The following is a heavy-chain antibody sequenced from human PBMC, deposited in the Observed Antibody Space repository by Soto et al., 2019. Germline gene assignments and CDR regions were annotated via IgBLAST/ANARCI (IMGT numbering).Heavy chain of an antibody. V-gene: IGHV3-30*18. CDR3: AKDPYCGGDCYSPHFDY. CDR2: ISYDGSNK. CDR1: GFTFSSYG. J-gene: IGHJ4*02. Sequence: GGSLRLSCAASGFTFSSYGMHWVRQAPGKGLEWVAVISYDGSNKYYADSVKGRFTISRDNSKNTLYLQMNSLRAEDTAVYYCAKDPYCGGDCYSPHFDYWGQGTLVTVSS. D-gene: IGHD2-21*02.